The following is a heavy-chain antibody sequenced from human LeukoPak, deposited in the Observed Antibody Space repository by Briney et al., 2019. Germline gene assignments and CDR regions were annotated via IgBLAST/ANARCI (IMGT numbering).Heavy chain of an antibody. J-gene: IGHJ4*02. Sequence: GGSLRLSCAPSGFPLSSYSMHGAPQAPGKGREGFSSISSSSSYIYPADSVKGRFTISRDNAKNSLYLKINSLGAEATAVYYCTRAPVYCSSTSCYSPSGFDYWGQGTLVTVSS. V-gene: IGHV3-21*01. CDR2: ISSSSSYI. CDR1: GFPLSSYS. D-gene: IGHD2-2*01. CDR3: TRAPVYCSSTSCYSPSGFDY.